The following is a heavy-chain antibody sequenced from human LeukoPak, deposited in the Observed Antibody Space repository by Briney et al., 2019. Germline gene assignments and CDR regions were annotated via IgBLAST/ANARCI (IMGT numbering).Heavy chain of an antibody. V-gene: IGHV4-39*02. CDR3: ASDSSGYYFFDY. D-gene: IGHD3-22*01. CDR2: VYYTGST. Sequence: SETLSLTCTVSGGSISSSSYYWGWIRQPPGKRLEWIGSVYYTGSTYYNPSLKSRVTISVDTSKNQFSLTLTSVTATDTAVYYCASDSSGYYFFDYWGQGTPVTVSS. J-gene: IGHJ4*02. CDR1: GGSISSSSYY.